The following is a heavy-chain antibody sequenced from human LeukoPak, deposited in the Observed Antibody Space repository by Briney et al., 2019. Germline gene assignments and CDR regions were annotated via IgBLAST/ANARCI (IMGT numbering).Heavy chain of an antibody. D-gene: IGHD5-12*01. CDR2: IHHSGTT. J-gene: IGHJ4*02. Sequence: KPSETLSLTCSVSGGSISGTDYYWSWIRQPPGKGLEWIGYIHHSGTTSYNPSLKSRITISVDPSMNQLSLKLTSMTAADTAVYYCAGRGYAMAYWGQGTLVTVSS. CDR1: GGSISGTDYY. CDR3: AGRGYAMAY. V-gene: IGHV4-30-4*01.